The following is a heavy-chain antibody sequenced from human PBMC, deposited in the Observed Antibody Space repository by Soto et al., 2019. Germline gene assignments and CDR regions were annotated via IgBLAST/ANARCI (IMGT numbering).Heavy chain of an antibody. Sequence: GASVKVSCKASGFTFTSSAVQWVRQARGQRLEWIGWIVVGSGNTNYAQKFQERVTITRDMSTSTAYMELSSLRSEDTAVYYCAAADYCISTSCYVVEQWLVDGYYGMDVWGQGTTVTVSS. V-gene: IGHV1-58*01. J-gene: IGHJ6*02. CDR3: AAADYCISTSCYVVEQWLVDGYYGMDV. CDR2: IVVGSGNT. D-gene: IGHD2-2*01. CDR1: GFTFTSSA.